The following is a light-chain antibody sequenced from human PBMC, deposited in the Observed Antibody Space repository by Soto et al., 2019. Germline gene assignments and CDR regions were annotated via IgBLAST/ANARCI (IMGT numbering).Light chain of an antibody. Sequence: DIVLTQSPATLSLSPGERATLSCRASKSVSSYLAWYQQKPGQAPRLLIDDASNRAAGIPARFSGSGSGTDFTLTISSLEPEDFAVYYCQQRSNLITFGQGTRLEI. J-gene: IGKJ5*01. CDR3: QQRSNLIT. CDR1: KSVSSY. V-gene: IGKV3-11*01. CDR2: DAS.